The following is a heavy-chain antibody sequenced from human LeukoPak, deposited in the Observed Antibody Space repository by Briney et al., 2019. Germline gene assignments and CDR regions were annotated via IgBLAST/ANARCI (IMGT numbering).Heavy chain of an antibody. D-gene: IGHD3-22*01. J-gene: IGHJ4*02. Sequence: ASVKVSCKASGYAFINYFINWVRQAPGQGLEWMAWINTYNGNTNYAQKLQGRVTMTTDTSTSTAYMELRSLRSDDTAVYYCARGGVYYYDPDDYWGQGTLVTVSS. V-gene: IGHV1-18*01. CDR2: INTYNGNT. CDR1: GYAFINYF. CDR3: ARGGVYYYDPDDY.